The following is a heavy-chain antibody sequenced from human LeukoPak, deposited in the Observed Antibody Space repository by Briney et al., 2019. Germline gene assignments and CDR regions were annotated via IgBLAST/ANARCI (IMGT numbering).Heavy chain of an antibody. J-gene: IGHJ4*02. D-gene: IGHD3-9*01. CDR2: IYSGGST. CDR3: ARGSEDYDILTGWIPAHFDY. V-gene: IGHV3-53*01. CDR1: GFTVSSNY. Sequence: GGSLRLSCAAFGFTVSSNYMSWVRQAPGKGLEWVSVIYSGGSTYYADSVKGRFTISRDNSKNTLYLQMNSLRAEHTAVYYCARGSEDYDILTGWIPAHFDYWGQGTLVTVSS.